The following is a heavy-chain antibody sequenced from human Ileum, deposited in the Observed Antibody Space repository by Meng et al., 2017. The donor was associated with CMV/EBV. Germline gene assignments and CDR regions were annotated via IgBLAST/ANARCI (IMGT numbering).Heavy chain of an antibody. J-gene: IGHJ4*02. Sequence: SCAASGFSCRSYAMSWVRQAPGKGLEWVSAISGSGGSTYYADSVKGRFTISRDNSKNTLYLQMNSLRAEDTAVYYCAKTVGATTIDYWGQGTLVTVSS. CDR2: ISGSGGST. CDR3: AKTVGATTIDY. V-gene: IGHV3-23*01. CDR1: GFSCRSYA. D-gene: IGHD1-26*01.